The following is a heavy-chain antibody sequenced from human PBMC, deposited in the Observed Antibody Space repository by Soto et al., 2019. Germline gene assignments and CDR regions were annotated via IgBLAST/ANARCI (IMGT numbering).Heavy chain of an antibody. CDR2: IHHSGST. D-gene: IGHD3-3*01. J-gene: IGHJ4*02. CDR1: GDSISSGDYY. Sequence: PSETLSLTCTVSGDSISSGDYYWSWIRQPPGKGLEWIGYIHHSGSTYYSPSLKSRVTISVDTSRNQFSLKLSSVTVADTAVYYCARATIFHRIDHWGQGTLVTVSS. V-gene: IGHV4-30-4*01. CDR3: ARATIFHRIDH.